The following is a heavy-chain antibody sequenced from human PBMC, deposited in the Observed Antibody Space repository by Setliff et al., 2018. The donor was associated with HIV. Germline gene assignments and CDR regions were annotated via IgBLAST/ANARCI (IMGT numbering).Heavy chain of an antibody. CDR1: GFTFSSYW. V-gene: IGHV3-7*01. Sequence: GGSLRLSCVASGFTFSSYWMSWVRQVPGKGLEWVANIKHDGSEKYYVDSVKGRFTISRDNAKNSLYLQMNSLRAEDAAVYSCARDDPFGESDAFDLWGQGTMVTVSS. CDR2: IKHDGSEK. J-gene: IGHJ3*01. CDR3: ARDDPFGESDAFDL. D-gene: IGHD3-10*01.